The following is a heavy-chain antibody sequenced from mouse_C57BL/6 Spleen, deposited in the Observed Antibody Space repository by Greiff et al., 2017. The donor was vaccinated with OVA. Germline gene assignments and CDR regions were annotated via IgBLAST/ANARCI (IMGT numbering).Heavy chain of an antibody. D-gene: IGHD1-1*01. V-gene: IGHV5-17*01. Sequence: DVQLVESGGGLVKPGGSLKLSCAASGFTFSDYGMHWVRQAPEKGLEWVAYISSGSSTIYYADTVKGRFTISRDNAKNTLFLQMTSLRSEDTAMYYCAKAEYYGSTWYFDVWGTGTTVTVSA. CDR1: GFTFSDYG. CDR2: ISSGSSTI. CDR3: AKAEYYGSTWYFDV. J-gene: IGHJ1*03.